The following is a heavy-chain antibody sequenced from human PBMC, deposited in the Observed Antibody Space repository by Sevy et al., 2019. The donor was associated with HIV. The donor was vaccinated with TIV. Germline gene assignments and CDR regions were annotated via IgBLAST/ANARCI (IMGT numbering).Heavy chain of an antibody. D-gene: IGHD2-2*01. CDR3: ARDCSSASCLWGMDV. V-gene: IGHV3-7*03. CDR2: IKRDGSEK. J-gene: IGHJ6*02. CDR1: GFTFSSYW. Sequence: GGSLRLSCAASGFTFSSYWMSWVRQAPGKGLEWVANIKRDGSEKYYVDSVKGRFNISRDNAKNSLYLQMNSLRAEDTAVYYCARDCSSASCLWGMDVWGQGTTVTVSS.